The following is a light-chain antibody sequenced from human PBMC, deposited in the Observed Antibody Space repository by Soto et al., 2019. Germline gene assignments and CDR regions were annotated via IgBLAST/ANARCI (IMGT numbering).Light chain of an antibody. CDR1: QSVSTY. J-gene: IGKJ1*01. CDR2: DAS. CDR3: QQRSNWPPWT. V-gene: IGKV3-11*01. Sequence: EKGMTLSLATLSVSTGERATLSCRASQSVSTYLAWYQQKPGQAPRLLIYDASNRATGIPARFSGSGSGTDFTLTISSLEPEDFAVYYCQQRSNWPPWTFGHGANVDI.